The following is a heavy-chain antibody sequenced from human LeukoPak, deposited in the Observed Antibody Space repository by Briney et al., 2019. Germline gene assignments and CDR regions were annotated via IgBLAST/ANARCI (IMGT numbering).Heavy chain of an antibody. CDR1: GDSFTSGTFY. V-gene: IGHV4-39*01. D-gene: IGHD3-10*01. CDR3: ARHSGSGSLSRPFDP. Sequence: SETLSLTCTVSGDSFTSGTFYWAWLRQPPGKGLEWIATVYYTGSTYYNPSLKSRVTISIDTSKNQFSLKLRSVVAPDTALYYCARHSGSGSLSRPFDPWGQGNLVTVSS. CDR2: VYYTGST. J-gene: IGHJ5*02.